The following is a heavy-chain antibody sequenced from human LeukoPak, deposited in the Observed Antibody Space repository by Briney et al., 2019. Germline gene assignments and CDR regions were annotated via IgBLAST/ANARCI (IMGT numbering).Heavy chain of an antibody. CDR2: ISYDGSNK. J-gene: IGHJ4*02. D-gene: IGHD5-24*01. CDR3: AKDREMATITGTFDY. V-gene: IGHV3-30*18. CDR1: GFTFSSYG. Sequence: GGSLRLSCAASGFTFSSYGMHWVRQAPGKGLEWMAVISYDGSNKYYADSVKGRFTISRDNSKNTLYLQMNSLRAEDTAVYYCAKDREMATITGTFDYWGQGTLVTVSS.